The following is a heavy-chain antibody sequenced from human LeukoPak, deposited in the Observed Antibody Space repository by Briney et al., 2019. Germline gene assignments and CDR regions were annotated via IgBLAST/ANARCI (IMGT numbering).Heavy chain of an antibody. CDR2: INHSGST. J-gene: IGHJ5*02. Sequence: PSETLSLTCAVCVGSFSGYYWSWIRQPPGKGLEWIGEINHSGSTNYNPSLKSRVTISVDTSKNQFSLKLSSVTAADTAVYYCARTSIYYDSSGYRSWGQGTLVTVSS. CDR3: ARTSIYYDSSGYRS. D-gene: IGHD3-22*01. CDR1: VGSFSGYY. V-gene: IGHV4-34*01.